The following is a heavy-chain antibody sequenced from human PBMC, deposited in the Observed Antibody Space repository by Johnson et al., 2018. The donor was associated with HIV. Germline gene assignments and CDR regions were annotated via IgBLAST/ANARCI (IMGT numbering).Heavy chain of an antibody. CDR3: SRVKGSIIFGEVRPHGAFDI. CDR2: IYSGGGT. V-gene: IGHV3-53*01. J-gene: IGHJ3*02. Sequence: VQLVESGGGLIQPGGSLRLSCVASGFTVSSNYMSWVRQGPGTGLEWVSVIYSGGGTYPADSVKGRFTLSRDHSKNRLYLQMNSLRVEDTAVYYCSRVKGSIIFGEVRPHGAFDIWGQGTMVTVSS. CDR1: GFTVSSNY. D-gene: IGHD3-3*01.